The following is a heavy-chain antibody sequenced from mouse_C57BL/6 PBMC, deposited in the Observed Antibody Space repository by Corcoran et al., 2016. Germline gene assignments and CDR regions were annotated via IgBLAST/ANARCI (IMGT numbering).Heavy chain of an antibody. Sequence: QIQLVQSGPELKKPGETVKISCKASGYTFTTYGLSWVKQAQGKGLQWMGWINTYSGVTTYADYYTGLFAFSLETYASTAYLQINNLKNEDTDTYFCARQASYAWFSYWGQGTLVTVSA. D-gene: IGHD1-1*01. J-gene: IGHJ3*01. CDR1: GYTFTTYG. CDR3: ARQASYAWFSY. V-gene: IGHV9-3*01. CDR2: INTYSGVT.